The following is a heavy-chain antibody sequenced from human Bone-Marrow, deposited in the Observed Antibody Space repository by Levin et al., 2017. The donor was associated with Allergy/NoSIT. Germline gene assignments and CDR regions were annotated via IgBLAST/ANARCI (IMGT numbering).Heavy chain of an antibody. V-gene: IGHV3-66*03. CDR1: GFTISSNY. CDR3: AKDDGNDSNFDY. CDR2: IYSSGKT. D-gene: IGHD5-12*01. J-gene: IGHJ4*02. Sequence: GGSLRLSCAVSGFTISSNYMSWVRQAPGKGPEWVSIIYSSGKTDDADSVKGRFTISRDNSKNTLYLQMNSLRAEDTAVYYCAKDDGNDSNFDYWGQGTLVTVSS.